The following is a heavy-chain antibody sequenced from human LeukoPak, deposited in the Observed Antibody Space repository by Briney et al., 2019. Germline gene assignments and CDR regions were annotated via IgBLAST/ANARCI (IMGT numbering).Heavy chain of an antibody. CDR3: AGHSGNWNDKRSPAFDI. D-gene: IGHD1-1*01. CDR1: GGSISSYY. Sequence: SETLSLTCTVSGGSISSYYWSWIRQPPGKGLEWIGYIYYSGSTNYNPSLKGRVTISVDTSKNQFSLKLSSVTAADTAVYYCAGHSGNWNDKRSPAFDIWGQGTMVTVSS. CDR2: IYYSGST. J-gene: IGHJ3*02. V-gene: IGHV4-59*08.